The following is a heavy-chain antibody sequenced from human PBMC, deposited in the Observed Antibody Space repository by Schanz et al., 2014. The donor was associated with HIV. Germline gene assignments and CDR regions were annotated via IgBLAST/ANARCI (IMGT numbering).Heavy chain of an antibody. V-gene: IGHV3-30*18. D-gene: IGHD3-9*01. CDR2: ISSDGTNK. CDR1: GFTFRSYG. Sequence: QVQLVESGGDVVQPGRSLRLSCAASGFTFRSYGMHWVRQAPGKGLEWVADISSDGTNKYYADSVKGRFTISRDNSKNTLYLQMISLRGEDSAVYYCAKGRWDDLLTAYFTYWGQGTLVTVSS. CDR3: AKGRWDDLLTAYFTY. J-gene: IGHJ4*02.